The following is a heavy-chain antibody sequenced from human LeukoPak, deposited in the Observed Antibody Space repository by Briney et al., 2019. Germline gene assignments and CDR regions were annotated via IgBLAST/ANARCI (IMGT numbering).Heavy chain of an antibody. V-gene: IGHV1-69*02. J-gene: IGHJ4*02. Sequence: ASVKVSCKASGGTFSSYTISWVRQAPGQGLEWMGRIIPILGIANYAQKFQGRVTITADKSTSTAYMELSSLRSEDTAVYYCARRGAYYYDSSGYYVDYWGRGTLVTVSS. CDR3: ARRGAYYYDSSGYYVDY. CDR2: IIPILGIA. D-gene: IGHD3-22*01. CDR1: GGTFSSYT.